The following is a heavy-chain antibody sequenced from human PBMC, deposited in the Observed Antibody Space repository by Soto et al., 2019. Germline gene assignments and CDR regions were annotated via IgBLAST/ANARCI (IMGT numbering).Heavy chain of an antibody. V-gene: IGHV1-2*02. CDR1: GFPFPVYY. CDR3: PKDLARQLAYWLDP. D-gene: IGHD6-6*01. CDR2: INAHRGGI. J-gene: IGHJ5*02. Sequence: ASVKASCTASGFPFPVYYIHWLRQAPGQGLEWMGWINAHRGGIEYAQKFQGRVTLTRDTSIATAYLTVTSLTSDDTALYYCPKDLARQLAYWLDPWGQGTQVTVSS.